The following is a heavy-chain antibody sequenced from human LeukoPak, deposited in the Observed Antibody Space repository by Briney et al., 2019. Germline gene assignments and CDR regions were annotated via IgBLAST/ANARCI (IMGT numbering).Heavy chain of an antibody. CDR1: GFTLSRYG. J-gene: IGHJ4*02. CDR3: ARDYYSRFDY. D-gene: IGHD3-22*01. Sequence: GGSLRLSCAASGFTLSRYGMNWVRQAPGKGLVWVSRINSEGSSTTYADSVKGRFTISRDNAKNTLILQMNSLRAEDTAVYYCARDYYSRFDYWGQGSLVTVSS. CDR2: INSEGSST. V-gene: IGHV3-74*01.